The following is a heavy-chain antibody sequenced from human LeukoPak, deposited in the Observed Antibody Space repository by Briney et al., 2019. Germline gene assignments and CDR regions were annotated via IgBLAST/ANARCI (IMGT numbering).Heavy chain of an antibody. Sequence: PSETLSLTCAVYGGSFSGYYWSWIRQPPGKGLEWIGEINHSGSTNYNPSLKSRLTISVDTSKNQFSLKLSSVTAADTAVYYWARGGGYYYDSRGYYWGASDYWGQGTLVTVSS. J-gene: IGHJ4*02. V-gene: IGHV4-34*01. CDR2: INHSGST. CDR1: GGSFSGYY. D-gene: IGHD3-22*01. CDR3: ARGGGYYYDSRGYYWGASDY.